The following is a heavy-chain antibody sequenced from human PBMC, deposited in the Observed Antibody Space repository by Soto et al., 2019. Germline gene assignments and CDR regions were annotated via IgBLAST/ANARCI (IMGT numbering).Heavy chain of an antibody. Sequence: QVQLQESGPGLVKPSQTLSLTCTVSGGSISSGNYYWSWIRQPPGKGLEWIGFISYSGSTYYNASLKSRVTISVDTPKNQFSLNLSFVTAADTAVYYCATMGTSATGLYYSYYWGQGTLVTVSS. CDR2: ISYSGST. J-gene: IGHJ4*02. CDR1: GGSISSGNYY. D-gene: IGHD1-7*01. CDR3: ATMGTSATGLYYSYY. V-gene: IGHV4-30-4*01.